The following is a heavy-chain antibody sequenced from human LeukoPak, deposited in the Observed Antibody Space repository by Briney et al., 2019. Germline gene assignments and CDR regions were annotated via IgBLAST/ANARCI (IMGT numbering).Heavy chain of an antibody. V-gene: IGHV4-61*02. Sequence: SQTLSLAWTVACVSISSGSYDWGWLRQPAGRGLEWIGRIYTGGSTSYYPSLKSRFTISVDTSKNQFSLKLSSVSPADTAVYYCARDNEGALLFRAFGIWGQGTMVTVSS. D-gene: IGHD3-16*01. CDR1: CVSISSGSYD. CDR2: IYTGGST. J-gene: IGHJ3*02. CDR3: ARDNEGALLFRAFGI.